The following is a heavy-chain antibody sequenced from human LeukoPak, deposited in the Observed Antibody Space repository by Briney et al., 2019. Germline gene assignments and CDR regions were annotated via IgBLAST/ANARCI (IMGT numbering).Heavy chain of an antibody. CDR2: IKSKTYGGTT. V-gene: IGHV3-15*01. J-gene: IGHJ4*02. D-gene: IGHD5-24*01. CDR1: GFTFSSYA. Sequence: KAGGSLRLSCAASGFTFSSYAMSWVRQAPGKGLEWVGRIKSKTYGGTTDYAAPVKDRFTISRDDSENTLFLQMNSLETEDTAVYYCTTYNYGYFDYWGQGTLVTVSS. CDR3: TTYNYGYFDY.